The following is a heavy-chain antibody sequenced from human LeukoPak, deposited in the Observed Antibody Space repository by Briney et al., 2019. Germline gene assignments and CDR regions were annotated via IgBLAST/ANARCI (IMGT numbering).Heavy chain of an antibody. J-gene: IGHJ6*02. Sequence: GGSLRLSCAASGFTFDDYAMHWVRQAPGKGLEWVSGISWNSGSIGYADSVKGRFTISRDNANNPLYLQMNSLRAEDTALYYCANDRTGYYYYGMDVWGQGTTVTVSS. D-gene: IGHD1-1*01. V-gene: IGHV3-9*01. CDR1: GFTFDDYA. CDR2: ISWNSGSI. CDR3: ANDRTGYYYYGMDV.